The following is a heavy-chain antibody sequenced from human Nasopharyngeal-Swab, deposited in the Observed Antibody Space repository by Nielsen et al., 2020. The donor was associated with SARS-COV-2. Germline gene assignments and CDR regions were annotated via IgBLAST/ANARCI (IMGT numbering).Heavy chain of an antibody. J-gene: IGHJ6*03. CDR2: IYYSGST. CDR3: ARSTYYDIWSGYYAGDYMDV. D-gene: IGHD3-3*01. CDR1: GGSISSNIYS. Sequence: SETLSLTCTVSGGSISSNIYSWGWIRQPPGKGLEWIGSIYYSGSTYYRPSLKSRVTISVDTSKNQFSLKLRSVTAADTAVYYCARSTYYDIWSGYYAGDYMDVWGKGTTVTVAS. V-gene: IGHV4-39*01.